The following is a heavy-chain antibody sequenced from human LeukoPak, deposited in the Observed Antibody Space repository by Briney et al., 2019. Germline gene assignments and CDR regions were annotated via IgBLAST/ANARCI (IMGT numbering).Heavy chain of an antibody. V-gene: IGHV4-34*01. Sequence: PSETLSLTCAVSGGSFSGYYWTWIRQPPGKRLEWIGEINHSGSANYNPSLKSRVTISLDTSKNQFSRKLSSVTAADTAAYYCARGQGTVTTHWGQGTLVTVSS. CDR1: GGSFSGYY. CDR3: ARGQGTVTTH. J-gene: IGHJ4*02. D-gene: IGHD4-17*01. CDR2: INHSGSA.